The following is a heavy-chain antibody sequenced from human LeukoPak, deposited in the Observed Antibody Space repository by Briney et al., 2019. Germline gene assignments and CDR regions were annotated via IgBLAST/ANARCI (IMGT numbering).Heavy chain of an antibody. D-gene: IGHD3-10*01. Sequence: ASVKVSCKTSGYTFTNYYIHWVRQAPGQGLEWMGWIHPRKGDTQYAQKFQDRVTMTRDTSTRTAYMDLSSLGSDDTAVYYCARDGDYGTGSYYRGCYDCWGQGILVTVSS. CDR2: IHPRKGDT. CDR3: ARDGDYGTGSYYRGCYDC. CDR1: GYTFTNYY. J-gene: IGHJ4*02. V-gene: IGHV1-2*02.